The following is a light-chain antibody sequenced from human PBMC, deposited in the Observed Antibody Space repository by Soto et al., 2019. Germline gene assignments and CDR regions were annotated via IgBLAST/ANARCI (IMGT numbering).Light chain of an antibody. V-gene: IGKV3-15*01. CDR3: QQYHNWPPWT. CDR2: GAS. J-gene: IGKJ1*01. CDR1: QSVNSN. Sequence: VMTQSPATLSVSPGERATLSCRASQSVNSNLAWYQQKPGQAPRLLIFGASTRATGIPARFSGSGSGTEFTLTISSLQSEDFAVYYCQQYHNWPPWTFGQGTKVEI.